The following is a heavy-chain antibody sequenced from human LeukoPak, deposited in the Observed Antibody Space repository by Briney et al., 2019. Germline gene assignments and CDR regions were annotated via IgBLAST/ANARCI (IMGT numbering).Heavy chain of an antibody. D-gene: IGHD6-19*01. V-gene: IGHV4-4*07. J-gene: IGHJ4*02. Sequence: SETLSLTCTDSGDSFSGYYWSWLRQPAGKGLEWIVRIYTSGSTNYNPSLKSRVTMSVDTSKNQFSLKLSSVTAADTAVYYCARVSSAGIWDYWGQGTLVTVSS. CDR3: ARVSSAGIWDY. CDR2: IYTSGST. CDR1: GDSFSGYY.